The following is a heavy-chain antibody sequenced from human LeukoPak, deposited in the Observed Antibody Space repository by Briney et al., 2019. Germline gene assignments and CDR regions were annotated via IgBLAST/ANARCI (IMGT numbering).Heavy chain of an antibody. J-gene: IGHJ5*02. D-gene: IGHD6-13*01. CDR2: IYYSGST. Sequence: SETLSLTCTVSGGSVSSGSYHWSWIRQPPGKGLEWIGYIYYSGSTNYNPSLKSRVTISVDTSKNQFSLKLSSVTAADTAVYYCARDVHRVFNWFDPWGQGTLVTVSS. V-gene: IGHV4-61*01. CDR1: GGSVSSGSYH. CDR3: ARDVHRVFNWFDP.